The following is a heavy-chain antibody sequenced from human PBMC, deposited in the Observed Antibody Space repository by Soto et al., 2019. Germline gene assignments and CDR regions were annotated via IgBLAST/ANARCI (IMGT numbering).Heavy chain of an antibody. CDR1: GYTFTSYD. CDR3: AGGRFGELLYYYYYGTDV. CDR2: MNPNSGKT. J-gene: IGHJ6*02. D-gene: IGHD3-10*01. V-gene: IGHV1-8*01. Sequence: ASVKVCCKASGYTFTSYDINWVRQATGQGLEWMGWMNPNSGKTGYAQKFQGRVTMTRNTSISTAYMELSSLRSEDTALYYCAGGRFGELLYYYYYGTDVWGQGTKVTVSS.